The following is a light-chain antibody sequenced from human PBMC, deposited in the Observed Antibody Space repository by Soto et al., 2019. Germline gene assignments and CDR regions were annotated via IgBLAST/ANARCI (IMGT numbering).Light chain of an antibody. CDR1: QGINNY. V-gene: IGKV1-27*01. Sequence: IPMTQSPSSLSASVGDRVTITCRASQGINNYLAWYQQRPGKVPKLLIYAASTLQSGVPSRFRGSRSGTDFTLTITSLQPEDVATYYCQNYNSAPRTFGQGTKVDIK. CDR2: AAS. CDR3: QNYNSAPRT. J-gene: IGKJ1*01.